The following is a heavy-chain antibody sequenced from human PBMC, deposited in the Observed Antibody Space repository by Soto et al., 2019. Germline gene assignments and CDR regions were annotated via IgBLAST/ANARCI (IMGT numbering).Heavy chain of an antibody. V-gene: IGHV1-46*01. J-gene: IGHJ6*02. Sequence: GASVKVSCKASGYTFTSYYMHWVRQAPGQGLEWMGIINPSGGSTSYAQKFQGRVTMTRDTSTSTVYMELSSLRSEDTAVYYCARGNGSGHDRPHYYYYRMDVWGQGTKVTVYS. CDR1: GYTFTSYY. CDR2: INPSGGST. D-gene: IGHD5-12*01. CDR3: ARGNGSGHDRPHYYYYRMDV.